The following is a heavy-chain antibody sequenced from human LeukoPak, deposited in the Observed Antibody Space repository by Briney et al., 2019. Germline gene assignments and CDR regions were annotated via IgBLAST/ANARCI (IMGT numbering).Heavy chain of an antibody. J-gene: IGHJ4*02. D-gene: IGHD5-24*01. Sequence: GGSLGLSCAASGFTFSSYEMNWVRQAPGKGLEWVSYISSSGSTIYYADSVKGRFTISRDNAKNSLYLQMNSLRAEDTAVYHCARLSSLGGYNNFDYWGQGTLVTVSS. CDR1: GFTFSSYE. CDR3: ARLSSLGGYNNFDY. V-gene: IGHV3-48*03. CDR2: ISSSGSTI.